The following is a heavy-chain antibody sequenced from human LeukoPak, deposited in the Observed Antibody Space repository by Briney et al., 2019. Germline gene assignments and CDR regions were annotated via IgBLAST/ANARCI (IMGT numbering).Heavy chain of an antibody. J-gene: IGHJ4*02. CDR1: GYTFTIYY. V-gene: IGHV1-46*01. D-gene: IGHD6-19*01. Sequence: ASVKVSCKASGYTFTIYYIHWVRQAPGQGLEWMGTINPTGGTTSYAQKFQGRVTMIRDTSTSTIYMELSSLRSEDTAVYYCAREVSVAGTCFDYWGQGTLVTVSS. CDR2: INPTGGTT. CDR3: AREVSVAGTCFDY.